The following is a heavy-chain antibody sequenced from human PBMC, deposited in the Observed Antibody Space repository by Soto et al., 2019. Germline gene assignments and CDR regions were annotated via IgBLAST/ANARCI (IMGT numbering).Heavy chain of an antibody. J-gene: IGHJ6*02. CDR1: GSYISSGGDS. Sequence: PPETLCLTCTVSGSYISSGGDSWSWIRQHPGKVLEWIGYIYYTGSRYYNPSLKSRVTISVDTSKNEFSLKLSSVTAEDTAVYYCARDARDWLEGYYYYGMDVWGQGTTVTGSS. D-gene: IGHD3-9*01. CDR3: ARDARDWLEGYYYYGMDV. V-gene: IGHV4-31*03. CDR2: IYYTGSR.